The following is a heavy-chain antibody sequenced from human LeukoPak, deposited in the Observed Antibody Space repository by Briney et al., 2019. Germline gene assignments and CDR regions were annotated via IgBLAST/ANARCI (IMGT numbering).Heavy chain of an antibody. CDR1: GDSVSSNSAT. Sequence: SQTPSLTCAISGDSVSSNSATWNWIRQSPSRGLEWPGRTYYRSKWYKYYAVSVKGRITINPDTSKNQFSLQLNSVTPEDTAVYYCARGPSYFQHWGQGTLVTVSS. CDR3: ARGPSYFQH. V-gene: IGHV6-1*01. J-gene: IGHJ1*01. CDR2: TYYRSKWYK.